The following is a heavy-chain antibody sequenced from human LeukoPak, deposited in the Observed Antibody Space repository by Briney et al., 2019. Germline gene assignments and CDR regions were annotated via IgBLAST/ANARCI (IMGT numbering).Heavy chain of an antibody. Sequence: ALVKVSCKASGYTFTSYGISWVRQAPGQGLEWMGWISAYNGNTNYAQKLQGRVTMTTDTSTSTAYMELRSLRSDDTAVYYCARDGDCSSTSCYVYYYYGMDVWGQGTTVTVSS. J-gene: IGHJ6*02. CDR2: ISAYNGNT. D-gene: IGHD2-2*01. V-gene: IGHV1-18*01. CDR1: GYTFTSYG. CDR3: ARDGDCSSTSCYVYYYYGMDV.